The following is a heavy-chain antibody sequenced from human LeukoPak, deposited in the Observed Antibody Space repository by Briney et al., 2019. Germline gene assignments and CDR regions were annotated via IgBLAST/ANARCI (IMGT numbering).Heavy chain of an antibody. V-gene: IGHV3-23*01. D-gene: IGHD2-2*01. J-gene: IGHJ4*02. CDR3: AKDLLVVVQAAGAY. Sequence: GGSLRLSCAASGFAFSSYAMSWVRQAPGKGLEWVSAISGSGGSTYYADSVKGRFTISRDNSKNTLYLQMNSLRAEDTAVYYCAKDLLVVVQAAGAYWGQGPLVTVSS. CDR1: GFAFSSYA. CDR2: ISGSGGST.